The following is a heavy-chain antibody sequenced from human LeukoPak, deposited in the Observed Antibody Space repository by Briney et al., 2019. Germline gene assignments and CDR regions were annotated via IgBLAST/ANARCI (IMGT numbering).Heavy chain of an antibody. D-gene: IGHD6-13*01. V-gene: IGHV3-23*01. CDR3: AARRGAAAGTDYFDD. J-gene: IGHJ4*02. CDR2: ISHKGENT. CDR1: GFIFSSYA. Sequence: GGSLRLYCAASGFIFSSYAMTWVRQAPGKGLEWVSSISHKGENTYYADSVKGRFTISRDNSRNTLYLQMNSLRVEDMALYYCAARRGAAAGTDYFDDWGQGTLVTVSS.